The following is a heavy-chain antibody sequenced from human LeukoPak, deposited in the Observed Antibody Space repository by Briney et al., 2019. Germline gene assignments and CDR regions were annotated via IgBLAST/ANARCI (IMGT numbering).Heavy chain of an antibody. D-gene: IGHD5-18*01. CDR2: INHSGST. J-gene: IGHJ4*02. V-gene: IGHV4-34*01. CDR3: ASRIVDTAMVYFDY. CDR1: GGSFSGYY. Sequence: ASETLSLTCAVYGGSFSGYYWSWIRQPPGKGLEWIGEINHSGSTNYNPSLKSRVPISVDTSKNQFSLKLSSVAAAYTAVYYCASRIVDTAMVYFDYWGQGSLVTVSS.